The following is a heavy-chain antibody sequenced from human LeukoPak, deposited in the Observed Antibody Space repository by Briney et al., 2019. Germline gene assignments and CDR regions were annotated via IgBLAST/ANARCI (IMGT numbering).Heavy chain of an antibody. J-gene: IGHJ3*02. Sequence: KPGGSLRLSCAASGFTFSDDYMSWIRQAPGKGLEWVSYISSSGGTIYYADSVKGRFTISTDNAKNSLYLQMNSLRAEDTALYYCARGSVADILTGNDAFDIWGQGTMVTVSS. CDR1: GFTFSDDY. CDR3: ARGSVADILTGNDAFDI. V-gene: IGHV3-11*01. D-gene: IGHD3-9*01. CDR2: ISSSGGTI.